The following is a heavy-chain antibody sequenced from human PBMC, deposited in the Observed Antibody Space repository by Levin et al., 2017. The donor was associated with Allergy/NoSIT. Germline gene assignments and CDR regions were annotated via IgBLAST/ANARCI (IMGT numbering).Heavy chain of an antibody. CDR3: ARILTWGRMNDAFDI. J-gene: IGHJ3*02. V-gene: IGHV1-46*03. CDR1: GYTFTSYY. D-gene: IGHD3-16*01. Sequence: ASVKVSCKASGYTFTSYYIHWVRQAPGQGLEWMGKINPSGGSTSSAQKFQGRVTMTRDTSTSTVYMELSSLRSEDTAVYYCARILTWGRMNDAFDIWGQGTMVTVSS. CDR2: INPSGGST.